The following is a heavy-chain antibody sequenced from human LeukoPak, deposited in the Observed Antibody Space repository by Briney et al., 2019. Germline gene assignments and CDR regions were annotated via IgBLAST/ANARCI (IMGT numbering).Heavy chain of an antibody. CDR2: INPNSGGT. V-gene: IGHV1-2*02. J-gene: IGHJ5*02. Sequence: GASVKVSCKASGYTFTGYYIHWVRQAPGQGLEWMGWINPNSGGTNYAQKFQGRVTMTRDTSISTAYMDLSRLRSDDTAVYYCARAYSSSWRDWFDPWGQGTLVTVSS. D-gene: IGHD6-13*01. CDR3: ARAYSSSWRDWFDP. CDR1: GYTFTGYY.